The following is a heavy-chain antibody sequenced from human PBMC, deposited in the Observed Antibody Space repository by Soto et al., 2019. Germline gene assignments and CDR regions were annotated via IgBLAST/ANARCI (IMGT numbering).Heavy chain of an antibody. CDR3: ANSYCSGGSCSHFDY. CDR2: ISGSGGST. Sequence: HPGGSLRLSCAASGFTFSSYAMSWVRQAPGKGLEWVSAISGSGGSTYYADSVKGRFTISRDNSKNTLYLQMNSLRAEDTAVYYCANSYCSGGSCSHFDYWGQGTLVTVSS. CDR1: GFTFSSYA. V-gene: IGHV3-23*01. D-gene: IGHD2-15*01. J-gene: IGHJ4*02.